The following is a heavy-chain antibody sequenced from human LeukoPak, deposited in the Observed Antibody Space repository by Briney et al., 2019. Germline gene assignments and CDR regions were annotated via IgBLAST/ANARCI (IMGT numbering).Heavy chain of an antibody. CDR1: GGSFSGYY. J-gene: IGHJ3*02. CDR2: INHSGST. V-gene: IGHV4-34*01. CDR3: ARGRPGRGTFDI. Sequence: SETLSLTCAVYGGSFSGYYWSWIRQPPGKGLEWIGEINHSGSTNYNPSLKSRVTISVDTSKNQFSLKLSSVTAADTAVYYCARGRPGRGTFDIWGQGTMVTVSS. D-gene: IGHD3-16*01.